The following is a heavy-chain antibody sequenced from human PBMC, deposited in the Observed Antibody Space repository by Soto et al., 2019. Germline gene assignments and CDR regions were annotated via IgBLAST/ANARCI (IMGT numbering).Heavy chain of an antibody. V-gene: IGHV4-34*01. D-gene: IGHD5-18*01. CDR1: GGSFSGYY. Sequence: PSETLSLTCAVYGGSFSGYYWSWIRQPPGKGLEWIGEINHSGSTNYNPSLKSRVTISVDTSKSQFSLKLSSVTAADTAVYYCASWGYSYAYFDYWGQGTLVTVSS. CDR2: INHSGST. J-gene: IGHJ4*02. CDR3: ASWGYSYAYFDY.